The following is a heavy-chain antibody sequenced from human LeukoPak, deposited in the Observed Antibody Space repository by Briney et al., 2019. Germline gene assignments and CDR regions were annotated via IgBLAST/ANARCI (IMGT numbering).Heavy chain of an antibody. D-gene: IGHD2-15*01. J-gene: IGHJ4*02. CDR2: IYYSGST. CDR3: ARAPGYCSGGSCAYYFDY. V-gene: IGHV4-59*01. Sequence: PSETLSLTCTVSGGSISSYYWSWIRQPPGKGLEWIGYIYYSGSTNYNPSLKSRVTISVDTSKNQFSLKLSSVTAADTAVYYCARAPGYCSGGSCAYYFDYWGQGTLVTVSS. CDR1: GGSISSYY.